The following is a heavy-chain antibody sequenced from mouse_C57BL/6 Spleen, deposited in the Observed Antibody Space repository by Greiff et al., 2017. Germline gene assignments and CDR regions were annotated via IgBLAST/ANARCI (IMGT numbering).Heavy chain of an antibody. CDR3: ARFCYGSSYYAMDY. Sequence: QVQLQQPGAELVRPGTSVKLSCKASGYTFTSYWMHWVKQRPGQGLEWIGVIDPSDSYTNYNQKFKGKATLTVDTSSSTAYMQLSSLTSEDSAVYYCARFCYGSSYYAMDYWGQGTSVTVSS. V-gene: IGHV1-59*01. CDR2: IDPSDSYT. CDR1: GYTFTSYW. D-gene: IGHD1-1*01. J-gene: IGHJ4*01.